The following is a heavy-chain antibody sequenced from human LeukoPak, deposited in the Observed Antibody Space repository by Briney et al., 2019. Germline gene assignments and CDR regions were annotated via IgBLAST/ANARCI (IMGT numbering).Heavy chain of an antibody. J-gene: IGHJ4*02. CDR3: ARVGGYSYGPDYYFDY. V-gene: IGHV3-23*01. CDR2: ISGSGGST. CDR1: GFTFSNYV. D-gene: IGHD5-18*01. Sequence: GGSLRLSCAASGFTFSNYVMSWVRQAPGKGLEWVSTISGSGGSTYYADSVKGRFTISRDNSKNTLYLQMNSLRAEDTAVYYCARVGGYSYGPDYYFDYWGQGTLVTVSS.